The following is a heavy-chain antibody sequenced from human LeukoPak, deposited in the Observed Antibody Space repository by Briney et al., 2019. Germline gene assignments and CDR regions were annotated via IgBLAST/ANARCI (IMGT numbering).Heavy chain of an antibody. CDR1: GFTFSSDS. D-gene: IGHD6-13*01. CDR2: ISSSSSYI. CDR3: SRDLLPYSSSWYSENIGDGFDY. V-gene: IGHV3-21*01. J-gene: IGHJ4*02. Sequence: NPGGSLRLSCAASGFTFSSDSMNWVRQAPGKGREWVSSISSSSSYIYYADSVKGRFTIYRDNAKNSLYLQMNSLRAEDTAVYYCSRDLLPYSSSWYSENIGDGFDYWGQGTLVTVSS.